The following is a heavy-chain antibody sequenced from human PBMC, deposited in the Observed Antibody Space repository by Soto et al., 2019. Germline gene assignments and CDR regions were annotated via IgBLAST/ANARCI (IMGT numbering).Heavy chain of an antibody. CDR3: ARQGSGELSLDY. V-gene: IGHV4-39*01. Sequence: SETLSLTCTVSGGSISSSSYYWGWFRQPPGKGLEWIGSIYYSGSTNYNPSLKNRVTISVDTSKNQFSLKLSFVTAADTAVYCCARQGSGELSLDYWGQGTQVTVS. CDR2: IYYSGST. D-gene: IGHD3-10*01. CDR1: GGSISSSSYY. J-gene: IGHJ4*02.